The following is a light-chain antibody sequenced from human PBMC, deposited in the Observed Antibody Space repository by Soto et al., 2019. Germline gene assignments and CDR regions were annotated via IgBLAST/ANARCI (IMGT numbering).Light chain of an antibody. CDR2: GAS. CDR1: QSISTN. V-gene: IGKV3-15*01. J-gene: IGKJ3*01. CDR3: QQYDKWPLT. Sequence: EIVITQSPATLSVYPGERASLSCRASQSISTNLAWYQQKPGQAPRLLIYGASTRATGIPARFSGSGSGTEFTLTISSPQSEDFAVYYCQQYDKWPLTFGPGTKVDIK.